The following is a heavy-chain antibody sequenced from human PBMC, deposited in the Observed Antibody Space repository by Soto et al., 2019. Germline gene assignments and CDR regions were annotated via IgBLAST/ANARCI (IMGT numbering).Heavy chain of an antibody. CDR1: W. CDR3: ARDLSWGATLGYLDY. V-gene: IGHV4-4*02. Sequence: WWSWVRQTPGKGLEWIGEIYHSGSTNYNPSLKSRVTISVDKSKNQFSLKLSSVTAADTAVYYCARDLSWGATLGYLDYWGQGTLVTVSS. CDR2: IYHSGST. D-gene: IGHD1-26*01. J-gene: IGHJ4*02.